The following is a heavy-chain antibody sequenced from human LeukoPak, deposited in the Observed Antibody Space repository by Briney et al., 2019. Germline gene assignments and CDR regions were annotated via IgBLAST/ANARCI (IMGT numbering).Heavy chain of an antibody. J-gene: IGHJ4*02. Sequence: PSETLSLTCAVYGGSFSGYYWSWIRQPPGKGLEWIGEINHSGSTNYNPSLKSRVTISVDTSKNQFSLKLSSVTAADTAVYYCARASVDPLWFGELLPYFDYWGQGTLVTVSS. CDR1: GGSFSGYY. D-gene: IGHD3-10*01. CDR2: INHSGST. V-gene: IGHV4-34*01. CDR3: ARASVDPLWFGELLPYFDY.